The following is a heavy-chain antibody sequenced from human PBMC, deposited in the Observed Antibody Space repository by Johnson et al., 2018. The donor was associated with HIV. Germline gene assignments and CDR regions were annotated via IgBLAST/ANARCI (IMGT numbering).Heavy chain of an antibody. V-gene: IGHV3-48*01. CDR1: GFTFITYW. Sequence: VQLVESGGGLVQPGGSLRLSCAASGFTFITYWMSWVRQAPGKGLECISYISSSGTTIYYTDSVKGRFTISRDNAKNSLYLQLNSLRAEDTSLYYCAKTTRGNWGSCFDIWGRGTMVTVSS. D-gene: IGHD7-27*01. J-gene: IGHJ3*02. CDR3: AKTTRGNWGSCFDI. CDR2: ISSSGTTI.